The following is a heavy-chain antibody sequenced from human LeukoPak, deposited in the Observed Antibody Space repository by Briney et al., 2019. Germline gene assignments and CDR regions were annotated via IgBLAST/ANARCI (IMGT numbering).Heavy chain of an antibody. D-gene: IGHD6-19*01. V-gene: IGHV3-7*01. J-gene: IGHJ4*02. CDR1: GFTFGSYW. CDR2: IKQDGSEK. CDR3: AREGAVAGLDY. Sequence: PGGSLRLSCAASGFTFGSYWMSWVRQAPGKGLEWVANIKQDGSEKYYVDSVKGRFTISRDNAKNSLYLQMNSLRAEDTAVYYCAREGAVAGLDYWGQGILVTVSS.